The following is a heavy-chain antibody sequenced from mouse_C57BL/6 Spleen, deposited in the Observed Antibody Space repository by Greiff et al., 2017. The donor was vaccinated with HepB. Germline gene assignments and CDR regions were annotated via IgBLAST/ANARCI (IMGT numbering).Heavy chain of an antibody. CDR1: GFTFSDYY. CDR3: ARQELGRKGWFAY. V-gene: IGHV5-12*01. Sequence: EVKVVDSGGGLVQPGGSLKLSCAASGFTFSDYYMYWVRQTPEKRLEWVAYISNGGGSTYYPDTVKGRFTISRDNAKNTLYLQMSRLKSEDTAMYYCARQELGRKGWFAYWGQGTLVTVSA. CDR2: ISNGGGST. D-gene: IGHD4-1*01. J-gene: IGHJ3*01.